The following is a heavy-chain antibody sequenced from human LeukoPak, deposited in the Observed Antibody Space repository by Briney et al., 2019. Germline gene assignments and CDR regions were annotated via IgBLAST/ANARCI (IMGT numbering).Heavy chain of an antibody. CDR2: INNGGSDM. CDR1: GFTFISYG. CDR3: ARELPREVTLDY. J-gene: IGHJ4*01. V-gene: IGHV3-74*01. Sequence: PGGSLRLSCAASGFTFISYGMQWVRQAPGKGLVWVSRINNGGSDMSYADSVKGRFTISRDNAKNTLYLQMKSLRAEDTAVYYCARELPREVTLDYWGRGTPVTVSS. D-gene: IGHD2-21*02.